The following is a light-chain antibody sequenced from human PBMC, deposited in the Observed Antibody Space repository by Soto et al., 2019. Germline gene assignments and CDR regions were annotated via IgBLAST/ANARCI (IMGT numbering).Light chain of an antibody. Sequence: DIPMTQSPSTLSASVGDRVTITCRASQSISSWLAWYQQKPGKAPKLLIYKASSLESGVPSRFSGSGSGTEFPLTISSLQPDDFATYYCQQYNSWWTFGQGTKLEIK. CDR3: QQYNSWWT. CDR2: KAS. J-gene: IGKJ2*02. V-gene: IGKV1-5*03. CDR1: QSISSW.